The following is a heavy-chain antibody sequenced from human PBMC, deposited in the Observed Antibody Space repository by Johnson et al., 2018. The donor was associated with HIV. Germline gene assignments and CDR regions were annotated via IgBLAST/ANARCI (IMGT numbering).Heavy chain of an antibody. CDR2: ISYDGSNK. V-gene: IGHV3-30*04. CDR3: ARGVWWELQGDAFDI. D-gene: IGHD1-26*01. J-gene: IGHJ3*02. CDR1: GFTFSSYA. Sequence: QVQLVESGGGVVQPGRSLRLSCAASGFTFSSYAMHWVRQAPGKGLEWVAVISYDGSNKYYADSVKGRFTISRDNSKNTLYLQMNSLRAEDTAVYYCARGVWWELQGDAFDIWGQGTMVTVSS.